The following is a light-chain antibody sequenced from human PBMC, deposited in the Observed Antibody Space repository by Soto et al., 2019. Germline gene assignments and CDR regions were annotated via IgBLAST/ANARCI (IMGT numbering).Light chain of an antibody. Sequence: DIQMTQSPSSLSASVGDRVTITCKARQDISNSLNWYQQKPGKAPKLRIYDASNLETGVPSRFSGSRSGTDFNLTIRRLQPEDLATYYCQQYAKRPPFTVGPGTKVDIK. CDR3: QQYAKRPPFT. V-gene: IGKV1-33*01. J-gene: IGKJ3*01. CDR1: QDISNS. CDR2: DAS.